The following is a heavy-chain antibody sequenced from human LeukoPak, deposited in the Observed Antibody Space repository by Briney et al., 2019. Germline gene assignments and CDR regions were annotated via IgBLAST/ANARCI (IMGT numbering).Heavy chain of an antibody. CDR2: IKSKAYGGTT. D-gene: IGHD6-19*01. V-gene: IGHV3-49*03. Sequence: GGSLRLSCTGSGFXFGDYAMSWFRQAPGKGLEWVSFIKSKAYGGTTEYAASVKGRFTVSRDDSKSIAYLHMNSLKTEDTAVYYCSRTRSVAGSSIYFDYWGQGTLVTVSS. J-gene: IGHJ4*02. CDR3: SRTRSVAGSSIYFDY. CDR1: GFXFGDYA.